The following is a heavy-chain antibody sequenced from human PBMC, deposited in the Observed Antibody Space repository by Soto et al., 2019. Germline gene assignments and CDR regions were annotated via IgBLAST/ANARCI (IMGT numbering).Heavy chain of an antibody. Sequence: QVQLVQSGAEVKKPGSSVKVSYKASGGTFSSYTISWVRQAPGQGLEWMGRIIPILGIANYAQKFQGRVTITADKSTSTAYMELSSLRSEDTAVYYCAREPYSSSWPDYWGQGTLVTVSS. CDR1: GGTFSSYT. CDR2: IIPILGIA. J-gene: IGHJ4*02. D-gene: IGHD6-13*01. V-gene: IGHV1-69*02. CDR3: AREPYSSSWPDY.